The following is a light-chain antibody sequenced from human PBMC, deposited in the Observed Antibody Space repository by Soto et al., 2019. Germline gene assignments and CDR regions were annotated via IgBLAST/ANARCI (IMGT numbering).Light chain of an antibody. CDR2: GAS. V-gene: IGKV3-20*01. CDR3: QLYCSSPLFT. J-gene: IGKJ3*01. CDR1: QSVSSSY. Sequence: EIVLTQSPGTLSLSPGERATLSCRASQSVSSSYLAWYQQKPGQAPRLLIYGASSRATGIPDRFSGSGSGTDFTLIISRLEPEDFAVYYCQLYCSSPLFTFGPGTKVDIK.